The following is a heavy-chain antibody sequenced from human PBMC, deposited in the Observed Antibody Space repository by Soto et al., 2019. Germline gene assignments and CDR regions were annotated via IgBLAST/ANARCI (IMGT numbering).Heavy chain of an antibody. Sequence: SSETLSLTCTVSGGSISSGGYYWSWIRQHPGKGLEWIGYIYYSGSTYHNPSLKSRVTISVDTSKNQFSLKLSSVTAADTAVYYCASRDYYDRDYYGMDVWGQGTTVTVSS. CDR1: GGSISSGGYY. V-gene: IGHV4-31*03. D-gene: IGHD3-22*01. CDR3: ASRDYYDRDYYGMDV. CDR2: IYYSGST. J-gene: IGHJ6*02.